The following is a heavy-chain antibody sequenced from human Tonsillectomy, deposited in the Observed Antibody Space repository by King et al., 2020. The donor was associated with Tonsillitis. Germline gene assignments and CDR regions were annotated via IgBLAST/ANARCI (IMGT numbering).Heavy chain of an antibody. CDR3: ARYLSTITMVRGLYFDAFDI. CDR2: IKQDESQK. CDR1: GFTFSRYW. J-gene: IGHJ3*02. D-gene: IGHD3-10*01. V-gene: IGHV3-7*01. Sequence: VQLVESGGGLVQPGGSLRLSCAASGFTFSRYWMTWLRQAPGKGLEWVANIKQDESQKHYVDSVKGRFTISRDNAKNSLHLQMNGLRAEDAAVDYCARYLSTITMVRGLYFDAFDIWGQGTVVTVSS.